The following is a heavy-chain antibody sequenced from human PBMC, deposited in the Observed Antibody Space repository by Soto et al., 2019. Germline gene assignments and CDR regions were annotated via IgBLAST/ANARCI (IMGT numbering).Heavy chain of an antibody. CDR2: IYHGGST. CDR1: GGSISSSNW. CDR3: ARARIALADTADFDC. D-gene: IGHD6-19*01. Sequence: QVQLQESGPGLVKPSGTLSLTCAVSGGSISSSNWWSWVRQPPGKGLEWIGEIYHGGSTEYNPSLKSRVTISVDKSKDQFSLKLTSVTAADTAVYYCARARIALADTADFDCRGQGTLVTVSS. J-gene: IGHJ4*02. V-gene: IGHV4-4*02.